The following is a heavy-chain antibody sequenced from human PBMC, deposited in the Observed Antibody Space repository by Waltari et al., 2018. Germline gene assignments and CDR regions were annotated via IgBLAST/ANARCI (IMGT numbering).Heavy chain of an antibody. J-gene: IGHJ4*02. Sequence: QVQLQESGPGLVKPSQTLSLTCTVSGGSISSGGYYWSWLRQHPGQGLEWIGYIYYSGSTYYNPSLKSRVTISVDTSKNQFSLKLSSVTAADTAVYYCAREIMICSSTSCWGWFDYWGQGTLVTVSS. D-gene: IGHD2-2*01. CDR1: GGSISSGGYY. V-gene: IGHV4-31*03. CDR3: AREIMICSSTSCWGWFDY. CDR2: IYYSGST.